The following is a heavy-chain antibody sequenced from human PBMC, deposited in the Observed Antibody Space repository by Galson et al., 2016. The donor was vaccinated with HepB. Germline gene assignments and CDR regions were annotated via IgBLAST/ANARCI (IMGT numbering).Heavy chain of an antibody. CDR3: ARERFFHSSGNYHPFDY. Sequence: SVKVSCKASGYPFSSYGISWVRQAPGQGLEWLGWISAYNGYTNYAQILQGRVTMTTDTSTSTAYMELRSLRSDDTAVYYCARERFFHSSGNYHPFDYWGQGTLVTVSS. V-gene: IGHV1-18*01. J-gene: IGHJ4*02. D-gene: IGHD3-16*02. CDR1: GYPFSSYG. CDR2: ISAYNGYT.